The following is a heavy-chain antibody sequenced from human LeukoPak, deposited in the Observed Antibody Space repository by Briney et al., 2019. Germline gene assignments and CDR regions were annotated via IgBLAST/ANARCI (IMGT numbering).Heavy chain of an antibody. V-gene: IGHV4-39*07. CDR3: ARTDSSGYYLFDY. J-gene: IGHJ4*02. CDR2: IYYSGST. CDR1: GGSISSSSYY. D-gene: IGHD3-22*01. Sequence: SETLSLTCTVSGGSISSSSYYWGWIRQPPGKGLEWIGSIYYSGSTYYNPSLKSRVTISVDRSKNQFSLKLSSVTAADTAVYYCARTDSSGYYLFDYWGQGTLVTVSS.